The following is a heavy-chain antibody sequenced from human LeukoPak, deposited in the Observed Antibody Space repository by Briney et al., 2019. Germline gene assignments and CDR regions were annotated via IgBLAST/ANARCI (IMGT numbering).Heavy chain of an antibody. D-gene: IGHD7-27*01. CDR1: RASITNYY. J-gene: IGHJ4*02. V-gene: IGHV4-59*01. Sequence: SETLSLTCSVSRASITNYYWSWVRQPPGRGLEWIGYISHSGGTNYNPSLRSRVTISLDTSKNQFSLNLSSVTAADTAVYYCARDTNWGPQMWGQGTLVTVSS. CDR2: ISHSGGT. CDR3: ARDTNWGPQM.